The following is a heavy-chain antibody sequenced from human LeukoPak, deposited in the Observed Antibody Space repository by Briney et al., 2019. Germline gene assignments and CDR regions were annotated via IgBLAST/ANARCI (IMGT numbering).Heavy chain of an antibody. J-gene: IGHJ3*01. V-gene: IGHV3-21*05. Sequence: GGSLRLSCAASGFTFSSYSMNWVRQAPGKGLEWVSYISSSSSYIYYADSVKGRFTISRDNAKNSLYLQMNSLRAEDTAVYYCARVKEASAFDFWGQGTMVTVSS. CDR2: ISSSSSYI. CDR3: ARVKEASAFDF. CDR1: GFTFSSYS. D-gene: IGHD5-12*01.